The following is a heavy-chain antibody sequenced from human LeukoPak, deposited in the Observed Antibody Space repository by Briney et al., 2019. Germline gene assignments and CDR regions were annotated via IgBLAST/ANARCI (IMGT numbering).Heavy chain of an antibody. CDR2: INHSGST. Sequence: SETLSLTCAVYGGSFSGYYWSWIRQPPGKGLEWIGEINHSGSTNYNPSLKSRVTISVDTSRNQFSLKLSSVTAADTAVYYCARALYSSSWYVYWGQGTLVTVSS. D-gene: IGHD6-13*01. CDR1: GGSFSGYY. J-gene: IGHJ4*02. CDR3: ARALYSSSWYVY. V-gene: IGHV4-34*01.